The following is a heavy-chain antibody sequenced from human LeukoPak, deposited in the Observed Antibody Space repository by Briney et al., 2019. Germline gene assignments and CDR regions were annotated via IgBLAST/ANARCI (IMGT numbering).Heavy chain of an antibody. J-gene: IGHJ6*02. CDR2: IWYDGSNK. V-gene: IGHV3-33*01. CDR1: GFTFSSYG. D-gene: IGHD3-9*01. Sequence: PGGSLRLSYAASGFTFSSYGMHWVRQAPGKGPEWVAVIWYDGSNKYYADSVKGRFTISRDNSKSTLYLQMNSLRAEDTAVYYCARGPPSDILTGYYRYYYYYGMDVWGQGTTVTVSS. CDR3: ARGPPSDILTGYYRYYYYYGMDV.